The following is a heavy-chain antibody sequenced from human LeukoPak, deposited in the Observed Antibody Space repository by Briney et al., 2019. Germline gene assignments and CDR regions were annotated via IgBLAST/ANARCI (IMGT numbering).Heavy chain of an antibody. D-gene: IGHD4-23*01. CDR3: ARLLKPGGYYYYGMDV. J-gene: IGHJ6*02. CDR1: GYSFTSYW. Sequence: GGSLKIPCKGSGYSFTSYWIGWVRQMPGKGLEWMGIIYPGDSDTGYSPSFQSQVTISADKPISTAYLQWSSLKASDTAMYYCARLLKPGGYYYYGMDVWGQGTTVTVSS. V-gene: IGHV5-51*01. CDR2: IYPGDSDT.